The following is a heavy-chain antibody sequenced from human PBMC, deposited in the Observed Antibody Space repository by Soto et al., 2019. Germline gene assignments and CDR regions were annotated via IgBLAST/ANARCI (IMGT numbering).Heavy chain of an antibody. CDR3: ARDVRQTGNPLIDAFDI. CDR2: IYSGGST. D-gene: IGHD2-8*01. Sequence: EVQLVETGGGLIQPGGSLRLSCAASGFTVSSNYMSWVRQAPGKGLEGVSVIYSGGSTYYADCVKGRFTISRDNSKNTLYIQMNSLSAEDTAVYYCARDVRQTGNPLIDAFDIWGQGTMVTVSS. J-gene: IGHJ3*02. V-gene: IGHV3-53*02. CDR1: GFTVSSNY.